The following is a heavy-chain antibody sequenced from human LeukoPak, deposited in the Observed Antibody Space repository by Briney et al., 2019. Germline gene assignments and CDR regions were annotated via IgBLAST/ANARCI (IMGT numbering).Heavy chain of an antibody. V-gene: IGHV4-34*01. J-gene: IGHJ3*02. Sequence: SETLSLTCAVYGGSFSGYYWSWIRQPPGKGLEWIGEINHSGSTNYNPSLKSRVTISVDTSKNQFSLKLSSVTGADTAVYYCARVFRIVVVVAARNDAFDIWGQGTMVTVSS. CDR3: ARVFRIVVVVAARNDAFDI. CDR1: GGSFSGYY. D-gene: IGHD2-15*01. CDR2: INHSGST.